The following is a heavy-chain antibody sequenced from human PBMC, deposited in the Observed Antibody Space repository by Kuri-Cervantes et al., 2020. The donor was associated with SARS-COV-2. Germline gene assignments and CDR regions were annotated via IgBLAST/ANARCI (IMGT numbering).Heavy chain of an antibody. V-gene: IGHV3-30-3*01. CDR1: GFTFSSYA. CDR2: ISYDGSNK. D-gene: IGHD1-26*01. J-gene: IGHJ3*02. Sequence: GESLKISCAASGFTFSSYAMHWVRQAPGKGLEWVAVISYDGSNKYYADSVKGRSTISRDNSKNTLYLQMNSLRAEDTAVYYCARRLGSYSVGAFDIWGQGTMVTVSS. CDR3: ARRLGSYSVGAFDI.